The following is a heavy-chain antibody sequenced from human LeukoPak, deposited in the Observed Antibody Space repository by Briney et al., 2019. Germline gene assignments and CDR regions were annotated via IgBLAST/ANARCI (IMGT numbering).Heavy chain of an antibody. CDR2: MNPNSGNT. CDR3: ARGSRGVDAFDI. CDR1: GYTFTSYD. Sequence: ASVKVSCKASGYTFTSYDINWVRRATGQGLEWMGWMNPNSGNTGYAQKFQGRVTMTRNTSISTAYMELSSLRSEDTAVYYCARGSRGVDAFDIWGQGTMVTVSS. D-gene: IGHD3-10*01. V-gene: IGHV1-8*01. J-gene: IGHJ3*02.